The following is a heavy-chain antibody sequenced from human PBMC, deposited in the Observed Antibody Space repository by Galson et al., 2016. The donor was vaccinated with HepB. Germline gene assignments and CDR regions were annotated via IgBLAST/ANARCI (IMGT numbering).Heavy chain of an antibody. D-gene: IGHD1-14*01. CDR2: IKPSGGNT. CDR3: ARELDHSFYFYY. V-gene: IGHV1-46*02. CDR1: GYTFNTYN. Sequence: SVKVSCKASGYTFNTYNMHWVRQAPGQGLEWMGIIKPSGGNTIYAQKFQDRITMTRDTSTRTVYMELISLRSEDTAVYYCARELDHSFYFYYWGQGTLLTVSS. J-gene: IGHJ4*02.